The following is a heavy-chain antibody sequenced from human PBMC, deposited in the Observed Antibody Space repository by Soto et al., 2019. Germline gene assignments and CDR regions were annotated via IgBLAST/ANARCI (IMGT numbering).Heavy chain of an antibody. CDR2: VYPGDSDT. CDR3: ARSPRSSPYFDY. CDR1: GYSFPSYW. V-gene: IGHV5-51*01. D-gene: IGHD6-13*01. J-gene: IGHJ4*02. Sequence: PGESLKISCKGSGYSFPSYWIGWVRQMPGKGREWMGIVYPGDSDTRYSPSFHGKVTISADRSIGTAYLQWSSLEASDSAFYFCARSPRSSPYFDYWGKGALVTVS.